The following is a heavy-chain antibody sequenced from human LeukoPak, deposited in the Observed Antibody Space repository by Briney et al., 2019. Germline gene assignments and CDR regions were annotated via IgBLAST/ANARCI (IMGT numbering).Heavy chain of an antibody. V-gene: IGHV3-66*01. CDR3: TRDRSCSGGSCYADY. CDR2: IYSDGTT. J-gene: IGHJ4*02. Sequence: GGSLRLSCAASGFTVSSNYMSWVRQAPGKGLEWVSLIYSDGTTYYADSVRGRFTISRDSSKNTLDLQMNSLGVEDTAVYYCTRDRSCSGGSCYADYWGQGTRVTVSS. D-gene: IGHD2-15*01. CDR1: GFTVSSNY.